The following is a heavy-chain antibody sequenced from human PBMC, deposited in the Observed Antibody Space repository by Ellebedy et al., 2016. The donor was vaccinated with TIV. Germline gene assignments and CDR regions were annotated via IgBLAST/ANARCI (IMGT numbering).Heavy chain of an antibody. V-gene: IGHV5-51*01. CDR3: ARVGIPYYYYYGMDV. J-gene: IGHJ6*02. Sequence: GGSLRLSCKGSGYSFTSYWIAWVRQMPGKGLEWMGIIYPGDSDTRYSPSFQGQVTISADQSISTAYLQWSSLKASDTAMYYCARVGIPYYYYYGMDVWGQGATVTVSS. CDR2: IYPGDSDT. D-gene: IGHD1-26*01. CDR1: GYSFTSYW.